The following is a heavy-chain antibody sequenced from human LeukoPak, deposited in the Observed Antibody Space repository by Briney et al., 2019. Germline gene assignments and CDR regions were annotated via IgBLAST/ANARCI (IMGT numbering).Heavy chain of an antibody. D-gene: IGHD1-26*01. J-gene: IGHJ2*01. CDR2: MSYAGDKR. CDR1: GFTVSSNY. CDR3: ARKNGAYWYLDL. Sequence: GGSLRLSCAASGFTVSSNYMSWVRQAPGKGLQWVALMSYAGDKRYYADSVKGRFTISRDNSKNTLYLQMSSLRPEDTAVYYCARKNGAYWYLDLWGRGTLVTVSS. V-gene: IGHV3-30-3*01.